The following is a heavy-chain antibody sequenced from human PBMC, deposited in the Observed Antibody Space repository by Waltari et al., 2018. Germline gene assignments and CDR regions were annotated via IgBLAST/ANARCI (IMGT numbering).Heavy chain of an antibody. CDR1: GGSIGNDY. J-gene: IGHJ4*02. CDR2: VYHDGST. Sequence: QVRLQESGPGLVKPSETLSLSCTVSGGSIGNDYWSWIRQPPGKGLEWIGFVYHDGSTNYNPSLKSRVTISVDTSKNQFSLKLKSVTAADTAVYYGARGGASSKYFDYWGQGTLVTVSS. CDR3: ARGGASSKYFDY. D-gene: IGHD6-6*01. V-gene: IGHV4-59*01.